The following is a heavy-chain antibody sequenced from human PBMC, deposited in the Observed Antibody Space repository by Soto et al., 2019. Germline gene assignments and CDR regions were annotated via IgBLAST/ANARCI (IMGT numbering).Heavy chain of an antibody. CDR2: IIPMFSTT. D-gene: IGHD4-17*01. CDR3: AIDHGDHNYHYYGLDV. J-gene: IGHJ6*02. V-gene: IGHV1-69*13. Sequence: ASVKVSCKASGGTLSSHAITWVRQAPGQGLEWMGVIIPMFSTTNYAQKFQGRVTITADESTSAAYMEVRSLRSEDTAVYFCAIDHGDHNYHYYGLDVWGQGXTVTVYS. CDR1: GGTLSSHA.